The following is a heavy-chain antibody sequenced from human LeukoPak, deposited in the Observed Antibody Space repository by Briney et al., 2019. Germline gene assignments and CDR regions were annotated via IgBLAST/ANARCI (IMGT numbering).Heavy chain of an antibody. CDR2: ISSSSSYI. CDR1: GFTFSSYS. J-gene: IGHJ6*02. D-gene: IGHD2-2*01. Sequence: PGGSLRLSCAVSGFTFSSYSMNWVRQAPGKGLEWVSSISSSSSYIYYADSVKGRFTISRDNAKNSLYLQMNSLRAEDTAVYYCARYQYLLYGMDVWGQGTTVTVSS. V-gene: IGHV3-21*01. CDR3: ARYQYLLYGMDV.